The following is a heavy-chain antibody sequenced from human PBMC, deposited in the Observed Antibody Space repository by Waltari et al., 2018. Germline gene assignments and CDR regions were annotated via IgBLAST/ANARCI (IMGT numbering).Heavy chain of an antibody. J-gene: IGHJ3*02. CDR3: AKDRSSGWYRDAFDI. Sequence: EVQLVESGGGLVQPGRSLRLSCAASGFTFDDYAMHWVRQAPGKGLEWVSGISWKSGSIGYADSGKGRFTISRDNAKNSLYLQMNSLRAEDTALYYCAKDRSSGWYRDAFDIWGQGTMVTVSS. CDR1: GFTFDDYA. D-gene: IGHD6-19*01. CDR2: ISWKSGSI. V-gene: IGHV3-9*01.